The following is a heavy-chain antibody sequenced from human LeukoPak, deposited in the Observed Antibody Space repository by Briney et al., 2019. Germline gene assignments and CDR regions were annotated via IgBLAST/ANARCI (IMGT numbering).Heavy chain of an antibody. CDR1: GGSISSYF. Sequence: SETLSLTCTVPGGSISSYFWSWIRQPAGKGLEWIGRIYTSGSTNYNPSLISRITMSLDTSKNQFSLRLNSVTAADTAVYYRAREGHSGALGYWGQGTLVTVSS. D-gene: IGHD1-26*01. V-gene: IGHV4-4*07. J-gene: IGHJ4*02. CDR3: AREGHSGALGY. CDR2: IYTSGST.